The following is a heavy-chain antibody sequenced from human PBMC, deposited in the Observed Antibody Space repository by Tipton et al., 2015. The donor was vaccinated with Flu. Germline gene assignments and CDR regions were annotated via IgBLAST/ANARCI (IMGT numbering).Heavy chain of an antibody. D-gene: IGHD5-18*01. CDR3: ARETGWGYSYASHGPHFDI. J-gene: IGHJ3*02. CDR1: GGSISSYY. V-gene: IGHV4-59*01. CDR2: IHYSGST. Sequence: PGLVKPSEILSLTCTVSGGSISSYYWSWIRQPPGKGLEYIGYIHYSGSTNYNPTLKSRVTISLDTSKNKFSLKMTSVTATDTAVYYCARETGWGYSYASHGPHFDIWGQGTMVTVSS.